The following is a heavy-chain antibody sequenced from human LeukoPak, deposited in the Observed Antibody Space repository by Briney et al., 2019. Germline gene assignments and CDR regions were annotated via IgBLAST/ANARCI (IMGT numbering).Heavy chain of an antibody. V-gene: IGHV3-48*03. D-gene: IGHD5-12*01. CDR2: ISSSGSTI. CDR1: GFTFSSYE. CDR3: ASRYSGYDQPFDY. J-gene: IGHJ4*02. Sequence: GGSLRLSCAASGFTFSSYEMNWVRQAPGKGLEWVSYISSSGSTIYYADSVKGRFTISRDNAKNSLYLQMNSLRAEDTAVYYCASRYSGYDQPFDYWGQGTLVTVSS.